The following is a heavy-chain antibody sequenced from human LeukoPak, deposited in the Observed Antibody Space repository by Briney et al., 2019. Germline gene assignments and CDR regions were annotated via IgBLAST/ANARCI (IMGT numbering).Heavy chain of an antibody. D-gene: IGHD1-1*01. CDR1: GGSISSSNFY. Sequence: PSETLSLTCTVSGGSISSSNFYWGWIRHPPGKGLEWIGSVYSSGNTYYNPSLKSRVTISVDTSKNQFSLRLNSVIATDTAVYYCARTNDWATVDSWGQGTLVTVSS. CDR2: VYSSGNT. CDR3: ARTNDWATVDS. J-gene: IGHJ5*01. V-gene: IGHV4-39*01.